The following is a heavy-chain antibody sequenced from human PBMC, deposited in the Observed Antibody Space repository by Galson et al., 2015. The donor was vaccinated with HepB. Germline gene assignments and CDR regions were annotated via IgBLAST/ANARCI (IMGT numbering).Heavy chain of an antibody. CDR3: AKLTGDTAPVDH. J-gene: IGHJ4*02. Sequence: SLRLSCAASGLTFSSYAMNWVRQAPGKGLEWVSRITNNGGSTYYADSVKGRFTISRGNSKNTLYLQMNSLRAEDTALYYCAKLTGDTAPVDHWGQGTLVTVPS. CDR1: GLTFSSYA. V-gene: IGHV3-23*01. CDR2: ITNNGGST. D-gene: IGHD3-9*01.